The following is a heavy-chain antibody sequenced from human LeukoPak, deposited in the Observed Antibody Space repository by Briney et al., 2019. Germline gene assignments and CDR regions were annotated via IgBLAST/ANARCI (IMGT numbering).Heavy chain of an antibody. CDR1: GGSINSFY. J-gene: IGHJ4*02. CDR2: IYSSGST. CDR3: ARENWRSKSIDFDS. D-gene: IGHD6-6*01. V-gene: IGHV4-4*07. Sequence: SETLSLIYTVSGGSINSFYWTWIRQPAGKGLEWIGRIYSSGSTNFNPSLKSRVTMSVDTSKNQFSLRLSSVTAADTAAYFCARENWRSKSIDFDSWGQGTLVTVSS.